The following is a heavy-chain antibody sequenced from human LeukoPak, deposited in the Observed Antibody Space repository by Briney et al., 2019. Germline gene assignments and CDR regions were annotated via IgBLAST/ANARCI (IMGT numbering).Heavy chain of an antibody. J-gene: IGHJ4*02. CDR1: GGSFSGYY. D-gene: IGHD2/OR15-2a*01. V-gene: IGHV4-34*01. CDR3: ASFPPGY. CDR2: INHSGST. Sequence: TSETLSLTCAVYGGSFSGYYWSWIRQPPGKGLEWIGEINHSGSTNYNPSLKSRVTISVDTSKNQFSLKLSSVTAADTAVYYCASFPPGYWGQGTLVTVSS.